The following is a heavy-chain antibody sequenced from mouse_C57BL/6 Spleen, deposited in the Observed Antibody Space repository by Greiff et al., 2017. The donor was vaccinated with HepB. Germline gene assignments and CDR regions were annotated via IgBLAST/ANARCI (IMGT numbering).Heavy chain of an antibody. CDR2: IDPSDSYT. V-gene: IGHV1-50*01. Sequence: QVQLQQPGAELVKPGASVKLSCKASGYTFTSYWMQWVKQRPGQGLEWIGEIDPSDSYTNYNQKFKGKATLTVDTSSSPAYMQLSSLTSEDSAVYYCASHGAYGKGGGYWGQGTTLTVSS. CDR3: ASHGAYGKGGGY. J-gene: IGHJ2*01. D-gene: IGHD2-1*01. CDR1: GYTFTSYW.